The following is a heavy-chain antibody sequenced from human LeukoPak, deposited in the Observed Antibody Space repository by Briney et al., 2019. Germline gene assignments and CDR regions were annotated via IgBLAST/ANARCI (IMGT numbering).Heavy chain of an antibody. V-gene: IGHV1-69*06. D-gene: IGHD4-17*01. Sequence: SVKVSCKASGGTFSSYAISWVRQAPGQGLEWMGGIIPIFGTANYAQKFQGRVTITADKSTSTAYMELSSLRSEDTAVYYRARARTDGDYFDYWGQGTLVTVSS. CDR3: ARARTDGDYFDY. J-gene: IGHJ4*02. CDR1: GGTFSSYA. CDR2: IIPIFGTA.